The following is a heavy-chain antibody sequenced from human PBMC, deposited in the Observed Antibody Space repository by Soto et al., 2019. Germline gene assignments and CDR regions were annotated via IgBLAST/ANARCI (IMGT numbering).Heavy chain of an antibody. V-gene: IGHV3-33*01. CDR3: ARDLNAFDI. Sequence: GGSLRLSCAASGFTVSSYGMHWVRQAPGKGLEWVAVIWYDGSNKYYADSVKGRVTICRDNSKNTLYLQMNRLRAEDTALYCCARDLNAFDIWGQGTMVPVSS. CDR2: IWYDGSNK. J-gene: IGHJ3*02. CDR1: GFTVSSYG.